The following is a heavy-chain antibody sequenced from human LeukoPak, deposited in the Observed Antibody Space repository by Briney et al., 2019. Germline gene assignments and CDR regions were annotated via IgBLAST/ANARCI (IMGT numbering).Heavy chain of an antibody. CDR2: IYYSGST. J-gene: IGHJ4*02. Sequence: SETLSLTCTVSGGSISSGSYFWGWIRQPPGKGLEWIGSIYYSGSTYYNPSLKSRVTISLDTSKKHFFLKLSSVTAADTAVYYCARDTIGIGLRLGEYTDYWGQGTLVTVSS. CDR3: ARDTIGIGLRLGEYTDY. V-gene: IGHV4-39*07. CDR1: GGSISSGSYF. D-gene: IGHD3-16*01.